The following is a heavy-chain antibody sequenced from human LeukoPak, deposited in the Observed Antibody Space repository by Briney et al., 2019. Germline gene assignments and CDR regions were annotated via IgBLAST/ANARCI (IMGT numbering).Heavy chain of an antibody. D-gene: IGHD1-1*01. J-gene: IGHJ4*02. CDR1: GLSFSFYA. CDR3: AKDFVGYNIQFEY. CDR2: ITGGGAGT. V-gene: IGHV3-23*01. Sequence: PGGSLRLSCAASGLSFSFYAMSWVRQAPGKGLEWVSSITGGGAGTYYADSVRGRFTISRDNSKNTLYLQMNSLRAEDTALYYCAKDFVGYNIQFEYWGQGALVTVSS.